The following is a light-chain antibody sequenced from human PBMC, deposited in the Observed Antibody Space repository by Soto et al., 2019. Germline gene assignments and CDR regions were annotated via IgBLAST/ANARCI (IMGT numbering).Light chain of an antibody. CDR2: GAS. V-gene: IGKV3-15*01. CDR1: QSISSK. Sequence: EIVMTQSPATLSVSPGERATLSCRASQSISSKLGWYQQRPGQAPRLLIYGASTRATGIPARLSGSGSGTEFTLTISSLQSEDSAVYYCQQYNSWTTITFGQGTRLAIK. CDR3: QQYNSWTTIT. J-gene: IGKJ5*01.